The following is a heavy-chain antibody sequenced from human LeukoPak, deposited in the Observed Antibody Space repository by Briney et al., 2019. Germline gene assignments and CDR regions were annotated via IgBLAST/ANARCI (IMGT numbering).Heavy chain of an antibody. CDR1: GFTFNNAW. CDR2: IGGSST. Sequence: GGTLRLSCAASGFTFNNAWMSWVRQAPGKGLEWVSAIGGSSTFYADSVKGRFTISRDNSKSTLYLQMNSLRAEDTAIYYCAKRESGQGYGIDVWGQGTTVTVPS. CDR3: AKRESGQGYGIDV. V-gene: IGHV3-23*01. D-gene: IGHD5-24*01. J-gene: IGHJ6*02.